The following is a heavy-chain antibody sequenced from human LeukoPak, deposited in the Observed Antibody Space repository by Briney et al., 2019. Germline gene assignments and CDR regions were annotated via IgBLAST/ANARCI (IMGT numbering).Heavy chain of an antibody. CDR3: AKGSGWYADY. J-gene: IGHJ4*02. Sequence: PGGSLRLSCTASGFTFSSYAMSWVRQAPGKGLEWVSGVSGSGGRTYYADSVQGRSTISRDNSKSTMFLQMNSLRDEDTAVYYCAKGSGWYADYWGQGTLVTVSS. CDR2: VSGSGGRT. V-gene: IGHV3-23*01. CDR1: GFTFSSYA. D-gene: IGHD6-13*01.